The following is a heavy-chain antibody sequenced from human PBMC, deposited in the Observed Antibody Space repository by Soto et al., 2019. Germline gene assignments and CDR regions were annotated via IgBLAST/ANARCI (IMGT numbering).Heavy chain of an antibody. Sequence: EVLLVESGGALVQPGRSLRLSCAASGFTFDDYAMHWVRQPPGKGLEWVSGISWDGSRAGYADSVKGRFTISRDNARNSLYLQINILRPEDTALYYCVKDIVGPDYGDYGFDSWGQGTLITVSS. CDR1: GFTFDDYA. V-gene: IGHV3-9*01. CDR3: VKDIVGPDYGDYGFDS. D-gene: IGHD4-17*01. CDR2: ISWDGSRA. J-gene: IGHJ4*02.